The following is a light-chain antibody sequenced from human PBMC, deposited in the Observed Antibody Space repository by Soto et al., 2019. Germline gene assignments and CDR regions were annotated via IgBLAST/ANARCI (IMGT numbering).Light chain of an antibody. CDR2: AAS. CDR3: QQSYSTPWT. V-gene: IGKV1-39*01. Sequence: DIPMTQSPSSLSASVGDRVTITCRASQSISSYLNWYQQKPGKAPNLLIYAASSLQSGVPLRFSGSGSGTDFTLTISSLQPEYFATYYCQQSYSTPWTFGQGNKVEIK. CDR1: QSISSY. J-gene: IGKJ1*01.